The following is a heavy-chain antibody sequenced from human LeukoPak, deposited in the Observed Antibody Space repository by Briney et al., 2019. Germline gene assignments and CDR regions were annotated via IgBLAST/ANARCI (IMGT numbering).Heavy chain of an antibody. CDR1: GLTLSGYW. J-gene: IGHJ4*02. CDR3: ASALESKGRNALDY. Sequence: TGGSLRLSCAASGLTLSGYWMHWVRQAPGKGLVWVSRINSDGSITNYADSAKGRFTISRDNAKNTLYLQMNSLRDEDTSVYYCASALESKGRNALDYWGQGTLVTVSS. V-gene: IGHV3-74*01. D-gene: IGHD4-23*01. CDR2: INSDGSIT.